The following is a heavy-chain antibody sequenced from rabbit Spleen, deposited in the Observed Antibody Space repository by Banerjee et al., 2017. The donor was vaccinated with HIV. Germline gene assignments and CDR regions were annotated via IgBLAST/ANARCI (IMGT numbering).Heavy chain of an antibody. CDR2: IDTGSSGFT. Sequence: QTLEESGGDLVNPGASLTLPCAASGVSFSSSSFMCWVCQAPGKGLEWIACIDTGSSGFTYFATWAKGRFTCSKTSATTVTLQMTRLTAADTATYFCARDTSSSVSSYGMDLWGQGTLVTVS. CDR3: ARDTSSSVSSYGMDL. V-gene: IGHV1S40*01. CDR1: GVSFSSSSF. J-gene: IGHJ6*01. D-gene: IGHD1-1*01.